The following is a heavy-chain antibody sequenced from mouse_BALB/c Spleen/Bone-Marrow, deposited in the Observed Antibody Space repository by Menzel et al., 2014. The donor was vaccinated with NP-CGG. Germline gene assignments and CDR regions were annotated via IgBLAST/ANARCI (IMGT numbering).Heavy chain of an antibody. J-gene: IGHJ4*01. CDR1: GLTSSNYW. Sequence: EFGGGLVRPGGSMQLSCGACGLTSSNYWMNWVRQSPEEGLEWVGDISLKSNNSATHYAESGKGRFTISRDDSKSSVYLQMNNLRAEDTGIYYCTRDYRDAMDYWGQGTSVTVSS. V-gene: IGHV6-6*02. CDR3: TRDYRDAMDY. D-gene: IGHD2-4*01. CDR2: ISLKSNNSAT.